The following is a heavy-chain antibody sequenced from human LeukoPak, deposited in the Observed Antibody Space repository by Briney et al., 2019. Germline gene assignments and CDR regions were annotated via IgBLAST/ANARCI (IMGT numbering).Heavy chain of an antibody. J-gene: IGHJ4*02. CDR1: GYTFTGYY. V-gene: IGHV1-2*02. Sequence: ASVTVSCKASGYTFTGYYMHWVRQAPGQGLEWMGWINPNSGGTNYAQKFQGRVTMTRDTSTCTVYMELSSLRSEDTAVYFCARETSTLYFDILTGELDYWGQGSLVTVSS. D-gene: IGHD3-9*01. CDR3: ARETSTLYFDILTGELDY. CDR2: INPNSGGT.